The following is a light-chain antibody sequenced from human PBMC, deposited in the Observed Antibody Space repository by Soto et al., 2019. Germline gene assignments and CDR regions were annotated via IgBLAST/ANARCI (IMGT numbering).Light chain of an antibody. CDR3: QQYSASPST. Sequence: EIVLTQSPGTLSLSPGERATLSCRASQSVSSNYLVWYQQRPGQALRLLIYGASSRATGIPDRFSGSGSGTDFALTISRLEPDDFAVYYCQQYSASPSTFGQGTKLEIK. CDR2: GAS. CDR1: QSVSSNY. V-gene: IGKV3-20*01. J-gene: IGKJ2*01.